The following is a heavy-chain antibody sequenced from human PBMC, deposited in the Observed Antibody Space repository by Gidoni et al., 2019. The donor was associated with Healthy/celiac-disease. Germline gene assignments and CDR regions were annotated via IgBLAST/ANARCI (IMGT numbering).Heavy chain of an antibody. CDR2: IYTSGST. J-gene: IGHJ4*02. CDR1: GGSISSGSYY. CDR3: AREAGVGGNR. D-gene: IGHD6-19*01. Sequence: QVQLQESGPGLVKPSQNLSLTCTVSGGSISSGSYYGIWIRQPAGKGLEWIGRIYTSGSTNYHPSLKSLVTISVDTSKNQFSLKLSSVTAADTAVYYSAREAGVGGNRWGQGTRVTVSS. V-gene: IGHV4-61*02.